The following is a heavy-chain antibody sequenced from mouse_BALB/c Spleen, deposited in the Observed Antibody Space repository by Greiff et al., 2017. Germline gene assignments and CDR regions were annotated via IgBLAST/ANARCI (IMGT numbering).Heavy chain of an antibody. Sequence: EVQLQESGGGLVQPGGSLKLSCAASGFDFSRYWMSWVRQAPGKGLEWIGEINPDSSTINYTPSLKDKFIISRDNAKNTLYLQMSKVRSEDTALYYCARHYYGSSFYYFDYWGQGTTLTVSS. J-gene: IGHJ2*01. CDR1: GFDFSRYW. CDR2: INPDSSTI. D-gene: IGHD1-1*01. CDR3: ARHYYGSSFYYFDY. V-gene: IGHV4-1*02.